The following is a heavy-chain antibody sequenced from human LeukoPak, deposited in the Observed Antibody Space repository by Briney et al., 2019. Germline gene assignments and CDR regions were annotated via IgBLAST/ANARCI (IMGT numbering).Heavy chain of an antibody. V-gene: IGHV3-48*01. CDR1: GFTFSGYS. CDR3: ARILDYTHDY. CDR2: NFRSGDSR. J-gene: IGHJ4*02. Sequence: PGGSLRLSCAASGFTFSGYSMNWIRQAPGKGLEWVSYNFRSGDSRHYADSVKGRFTISRDNVKNLLFLQMNSLRAEDTAVYYCARILDYTHDYWGQGTLVTVSS. D-gene: IGHD3-16*01.